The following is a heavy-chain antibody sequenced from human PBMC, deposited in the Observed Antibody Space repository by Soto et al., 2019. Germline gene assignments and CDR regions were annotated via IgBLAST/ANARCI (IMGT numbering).Heavy chain of an antibody. CDR2: IYPGDSGT. V-gene: IGHV5-51*01. CDR3: ASHTKMSPDAFDI. Sequence: HVESLKISCKGSGYSFTSYWIGWVRQMPGKGLEWMGIIYPGDSGTRYSPSFQGQVTISADKSISTAYLQWSSLKASDTAMYYCASHTKMSPDAFDIWGNGKMVTV. CDR1: GYSFTSYW. J-gene: IGHJ3*02.